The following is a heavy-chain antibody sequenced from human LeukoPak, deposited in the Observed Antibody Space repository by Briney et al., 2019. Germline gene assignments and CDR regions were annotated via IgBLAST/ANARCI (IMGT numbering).Heavy chain of an antibody. D-gene: IGHD2-2*02. CDR2: VNPNSGGT. CDR3: ARGEVVPAAISYYYYGVAV. V-gene: IGHV1-2*06. CDR1: GYTFTDLY. Sequence: ASVKVSCTTSGYTFTDLYIHWVRQAPGQGLEWMGRVNPNSGGTDYAQKFQGRVTMTRDTSIGTAYMELNRLRSDDTAVYFCARGEVVPAAISYYYYGVAVWGQGTTVTVSS. J-gene: IGHJ6*02.